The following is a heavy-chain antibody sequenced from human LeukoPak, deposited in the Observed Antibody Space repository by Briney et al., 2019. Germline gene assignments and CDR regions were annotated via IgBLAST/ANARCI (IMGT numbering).Heavy chain of an antibody. CDR3: ARDSSGIRPSPSLFDY. CDR2: IIPIFGTA. V-gene: IGHV1-69*13. Sequence: ASVKVSCKASGGTFSSYAISWVRQAPGQGLEWMGGIIPIFGTANYAQKFQGRATITADESTSTAYMELSSLRSEDTAVYYCARDSSGIRPSPSLFDYWGQGTLVTVSS. J-gene: IGHJ4*02. CDR1: GGTFSSYA. D-gene: IGHD2-2*01.